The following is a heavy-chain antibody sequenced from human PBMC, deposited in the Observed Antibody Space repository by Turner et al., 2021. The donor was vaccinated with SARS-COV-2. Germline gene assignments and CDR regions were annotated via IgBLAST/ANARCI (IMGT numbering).Heavy chain of an antibody. CDR3: AKDRIVGATMGASRD. J-gene: IGHJ4*02. D-gene: IGHD1-26*01. CDR2: ISGSGDTT. CDR1: GFTFSGYA. V-gene: IGHV3-23*01. Sequence: VQLLESGGGLEQPGGSLRLSCAASGFTFSGYAMCWVRQAPGKGLEGVSGISGSGDTTYYADSVKGRFTISRDNSKNTMYLQMNSLRAEDTAVYYCAKDRIVGATMGASRDWGQGILVTVSS.